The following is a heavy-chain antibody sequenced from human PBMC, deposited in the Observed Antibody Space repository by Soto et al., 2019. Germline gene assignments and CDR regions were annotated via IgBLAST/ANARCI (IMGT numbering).Heavy chain of an antibody. CDR1: GGSFSGYY. J-gene: IGHJ6*02. D-gene: IGHD3-10*01. CDR2: INHSGST. Sequence: QVQLQQWGAGLLKPSETLSLTCAVYGGSFSGYYWSWIRQPPGKGLEWIGEINHSGSTNYNPSLKRRLTISXXTXKXXFSLRLGSVTAADTAVYYCASTMVRGVIYSYGMDVWGQGTTVTVSS. V-gene: IGHV4-34*01. CDR3: ASTMVRGVIYSYGMDV.